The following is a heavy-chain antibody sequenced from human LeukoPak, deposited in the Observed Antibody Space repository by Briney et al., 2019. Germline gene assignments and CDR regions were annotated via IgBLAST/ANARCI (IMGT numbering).Heavy chain of an antibody. V-gene: IGHV3-33*08. Sequence: GGSLRLSCEASGFTFSDYYMNWIRQAPGKGLEWVAVIWYDGSNKYYADSVKGRFTISRDNSKNTLYLQMNSLRAEDTAVYYCARDGYYYDSSGNPGYWGQGTLVTVSS. CDR3: ARDGYYYDSSGNPGY. J-gene: IGHJ4*02. CDR1: GFTFSDYY. CDR2: IWYDGSNK. D-gene: IGHD3-22*01.